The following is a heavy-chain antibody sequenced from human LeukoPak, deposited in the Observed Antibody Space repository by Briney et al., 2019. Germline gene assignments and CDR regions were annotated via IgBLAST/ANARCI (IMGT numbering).Heavy chain of an antibody. Sequence: ASVKVSCKASGYTFPSYDFNGVRQATGQGLEWMGWMNHNSGNTGYAQKFQGRVTMTRNTSISTAYMELSSLRSEDTAVYYCARGLYYDPGDWFDPWGQGTLVTVSS. D-gene: IGHD3-10*01. CDR3: ARGLYYDPGDWFDP. CDR2: MNHNSGNT. J-gene: IGHJ5*02. CDR1: GYTFPSYD. V-gene: IGHV1-8*01.